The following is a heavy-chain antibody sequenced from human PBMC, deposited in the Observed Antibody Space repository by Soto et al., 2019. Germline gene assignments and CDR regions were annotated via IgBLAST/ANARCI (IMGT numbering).Heavy chain of an antibody. CDR2: ISSSSSTI. Sequence: PGGSLRLSCAASGFTFSSYSMNWVRQAPGKGLEWVSYISSSSSTIYYADSVKGRFTISRDNAKNSLYLQMNSLRGEDTAVYYCARGLIAVAGPTRYYFDYWGQGTLVTVSS. CDR3: ARGLIAVAGPTRYYFDY. V-gene: IGHV3-48*01. J-gene: IGHJ4*02. D-gene: IGHD6-19*01. CDR1: GFTFSSYS.